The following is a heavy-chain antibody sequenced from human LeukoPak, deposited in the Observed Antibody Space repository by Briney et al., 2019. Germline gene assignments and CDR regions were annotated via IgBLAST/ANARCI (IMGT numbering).Heavy chain of an antibody. D-gene: IGHD2-2*01. CDR1: GFTFSRDW. Sequence: GGSLRLSCAASGFTFSRDWLSWVRHAPGKGLEWVANIKQDGSEKYYVDSVKGRFTISRDNAENSLYLQMNSLRAEDTAMYYCARGGLLKYQLAIDYWGQGTLVTVSS. V-gene: IGHV3-7*05. CDR2: IKQDGSEK. CDR3: ARGGLLKYQLAIDY. J-gene: IGHJ4*02.